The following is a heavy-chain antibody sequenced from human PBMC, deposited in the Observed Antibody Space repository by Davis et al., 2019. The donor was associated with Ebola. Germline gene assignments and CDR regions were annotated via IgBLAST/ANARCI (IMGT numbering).Heavy chain of an antibody. CDR2: INPNSGGT. CDR1: GYTFTSYG. V-gene: IGHV1-2*06. J-gene: IGHJ4*02. CDR3: ARDMGMATINAEDY. Sequence: AASVKVSCKASGYTFTSYGITWVRQAPGQGLEWMGRINPNSGGTNYAQKFQGRVTMTRDTSISTAYMELSSLRSEDTAVYYCARDMGMATINAEDYWGQGTLVTVSS. D-gene: IGHD5-24*01.